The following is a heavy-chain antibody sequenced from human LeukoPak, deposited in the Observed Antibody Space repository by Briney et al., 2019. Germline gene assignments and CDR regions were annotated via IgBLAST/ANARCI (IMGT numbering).Heavy chain of an antibody. CDR1: GGSFSGYY. J-gene: IGHJ5*02. D-gene: IGHD6-13*01. Sequence: SETLSLTCAVYGGSFSGYYWSWIRQPAGKGLEWIGRIYNSGSTNYNPSLRSRVTISVDTSKNQFSPKLSSVTAADTAVYYCARDETLYSTSWYGFDPWGQGTLVTVSS. CDR3: ARDETLYSTSWYGFDP. CDR2: IYNSGST. V-gene: IGHV4-4*07.